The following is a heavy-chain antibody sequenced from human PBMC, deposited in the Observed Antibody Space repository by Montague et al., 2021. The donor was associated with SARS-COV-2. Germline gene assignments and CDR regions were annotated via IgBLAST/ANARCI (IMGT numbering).Heavy chain of an antibody. V-gene: IGHV4-61*02. CDR3: ARERQGNYFHYYGLDV. CDR1: GGFISSGSYY. Sequence: TLSLTCTVSGGFISSGSYYWSWIRQPAGKGLEWIGRVYASGITNYNPSLKSRVTISVDTSKNQFSLRLTSVTAADAAVYYCARERQGNYFHYYGLDVWGQGTTVTVSS. CDR2: VYASGIT. J-gene: IGHJ6*02. D-gene: IGHD1-1*01.